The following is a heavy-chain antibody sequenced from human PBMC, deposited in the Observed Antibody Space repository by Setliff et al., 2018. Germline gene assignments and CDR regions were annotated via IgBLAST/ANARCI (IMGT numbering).Heavy chain of an antibody. Sequence: PSETLSLTCTVSGGSISPYFWSWIRQPPGKGLGWIGYIYHNGNTNFNPSLKSRVNMSVDTSKNQFVLNLKAVTAADTAVYYCARDRTAYSYGLDVWGQGATVTVSS. CDR2: IYHNGNT. J-gene: IGHJ6*02. CDR1: GGSISPYF. CDR3: ARDRTAYSYGLDV. D-gene: IGHD5-18*01. V-gene: IGHV4-59*01.